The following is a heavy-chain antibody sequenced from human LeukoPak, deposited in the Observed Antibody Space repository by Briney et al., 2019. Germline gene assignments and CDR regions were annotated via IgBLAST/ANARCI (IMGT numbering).Heavy chain of an antibody. V-gene: IGHV3-23*01. D-gene: IGHD1-26*01. CDR3: AKKRAVGATPYYFDY. Sequence: GGSLRLSCAASGFTFSSYAMSWVRQAPGKGLEWVSAISGSGGSTYYANSVKGRFTISRDNSKNTLYLQMNSLRAEDTAVYYCAKKRAVGATPYYFDYWGQGTLVTVSS. J-gene: IGHJ4*02. CDR1: GFTFSSYA. CDR2: ISGSGGST.